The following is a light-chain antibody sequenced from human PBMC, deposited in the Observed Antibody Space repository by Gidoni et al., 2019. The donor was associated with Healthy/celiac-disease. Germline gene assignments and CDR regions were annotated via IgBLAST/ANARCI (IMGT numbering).Light chain of an antibody. CDR1: QSLLHSNGYNY. CDR2: LGS. Sequence: DRVMTQSPLSLPVTPGEPASISCRSSQSLLHSNGYNYLDWYLQKPGQSPQLLIYLGSNRASGVPDRFSGSGSGTDFTLKISRVEAEDVGVYYCMQALQTPLTFGQGTKLEIK. CDR3: MQALQTPLT. V-gene: IGKV2-28*01. J-gene: IGKJ2*01.